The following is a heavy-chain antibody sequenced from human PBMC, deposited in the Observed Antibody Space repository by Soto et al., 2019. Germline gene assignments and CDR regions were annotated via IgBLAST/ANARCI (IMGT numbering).Heavy chain of an antibody. CDR3: ARQIGTIVVVVAATPNGMDV. CDR2: ISYDGSNK. Sequence: QVQLVESGGGVVQPGRSLRLSCAASGFTFSSYAMHWVRQAPGKGLGWVAVISYDGSNKYYADSVKGRFTISRDNSKNTLYLQMNSLRAEDTAVYYCARQIGTIVVVVAATPNGMDVWGQGTTVTVSS. V-gene: IGHV3-30-3*01. J-gene: IGHJ6*02. D-gene: IGHD2-15*01. CDR1: GFTFSSYA.